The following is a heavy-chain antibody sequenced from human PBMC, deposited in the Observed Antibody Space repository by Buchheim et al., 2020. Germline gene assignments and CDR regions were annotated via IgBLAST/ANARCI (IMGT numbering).Heavy chain of an antibody. J-gene: IGHJ6*02. CDR3: AREGKPMTLDV. CDR1: SGSINPHY. Sequence: QVQLQESGPGLVKPAETLSLTCTVSSGSINPHYWSWVRQPPGKGLEWIGYISYSGTTSYNPSLKSRVTIVLDPSKGQFSLKMNSVSAADTAVYYCAREGKPMTLDVWGQGTT. D-gene: IGHD3-22*01. V-gene: IGHV4-59*11. CDR2: ISYSGTT.